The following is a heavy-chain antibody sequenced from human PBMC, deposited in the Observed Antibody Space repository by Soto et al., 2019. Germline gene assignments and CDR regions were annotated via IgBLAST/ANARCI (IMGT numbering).Heavy chain of an antibody. D-gene: IGHD3-10*01. CDR2: ISSDEKQK. CDR3: ARDTSLLYNSVSGSDF. J-gene: IGHJ4*02. V-gene: IGHV3-30*04. CDR1: GFTFSSAA. Sequence: QVQLVESGGGVVQPGRSLRLSCAASGFTFSSAAMHWVRQAPGRGLDWLAFISSDEKQKYSADSMQGRFIISRDNPNNTLYLQMNSLIPEDTAVYYCARDTSLLYNSVSGSDFWGQRTLVTVSS.